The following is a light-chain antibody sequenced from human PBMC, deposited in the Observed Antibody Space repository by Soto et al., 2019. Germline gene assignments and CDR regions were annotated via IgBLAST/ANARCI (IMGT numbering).Light chain of an antibody. CDR3: QQYTDWPWGT. Sequence: EIVMTQSPATLSLSPGETATLSCRASQSVHSNLAWFQQHPGQAPRLLIYVASSRATGIPVRFSGSGSGTEFTLTISSLQPEDFAVYYCQQYTDWPWGTFGGGTKVGIK. CDR1: QSVHSN. CDR2: VAS. V-gene: IGKV3-15*01. J-gene: IGKJ4*01.